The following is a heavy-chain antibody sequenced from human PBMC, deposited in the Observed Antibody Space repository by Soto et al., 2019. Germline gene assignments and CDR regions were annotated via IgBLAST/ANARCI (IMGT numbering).Heavy chain of an antibody. J-gene: IGHJ4*02. CDR1: GGSISIGGYY. V-gene: IGHV4-31*02. CDR2: IYYSGST. D-gene: IGHD3-3*01. Sequence: PSETLSVTCTVSGGSISIGGYYWSWIRQHPGKGLEWIGYIYYSGSTYYNPSLKSRVTISVDTSKNQFSLKLSSVTAADAAVYYCARVAYYDFWSGYILDYWGQGTMVTVSS. CDR3: ARVAYYDFWSGYILDY.